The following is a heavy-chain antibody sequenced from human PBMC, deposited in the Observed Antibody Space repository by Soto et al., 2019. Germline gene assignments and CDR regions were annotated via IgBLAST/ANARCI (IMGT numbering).Heavy chain of an antibody. CDR3: ARVESTMIVVVEGRPTDAFDI. V-gene: IGHV1-8*01. D-gene: IGHD3-22*01. CDR1: GYTFSSYD. J-gene: IGHJ3*02. Sequence: VASVKVSCKASGYTFSSYDINWVRQATGQGLEWMGWMNPNSGQAGYAQKFQGRLTMTRDSSIRTAYMELSNLGSEDTAVYYCARVESTMIVVVEGRPTDAFDIWGKGTMVTVSS. CDR2: MNPNSGQA.